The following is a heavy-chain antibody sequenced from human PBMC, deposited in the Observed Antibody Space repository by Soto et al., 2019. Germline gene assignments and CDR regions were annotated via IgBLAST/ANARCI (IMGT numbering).Heavy chain of an antibody. CDR1: GFTFSSYA. J-gene: IGHJ4*02. V-gene: IGHV3-30-3*01. CDR2: ISFDGSTK. Sequence: GGSLRLSCAASGFTFSSYAMHWVRQAPGKGLEWVAVISFDGSTKYHADSVKGRFTISRDNSKNTLYLQMNSLGAEDTAMYFCARQTVTGNNVANFEYWGQGALVTVSS. D-gene: IGHD4-17*01. CDR3: ARQTVTGNNVANFEY.